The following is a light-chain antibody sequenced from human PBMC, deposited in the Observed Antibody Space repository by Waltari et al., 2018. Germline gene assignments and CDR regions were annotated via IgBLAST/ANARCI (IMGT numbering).Light chain of an antibody. CDR3: QQCYGSPFT. CDR2: WAS. CDR1: RSVLYCTNNKKY. Sequence: DIVMTQSPDFLAVSLGERATTNCKSHRSVLYCTNNKKYLSWYQQKPGHPPKLLIYWASTRECGVPDRFSGSGSGTDFTLTISSLQAEDLALYYCQQCYGSPFTFGGGTKVEIK. V-gene: IGKV4-1*01. J-gene: IGKJ4*01.